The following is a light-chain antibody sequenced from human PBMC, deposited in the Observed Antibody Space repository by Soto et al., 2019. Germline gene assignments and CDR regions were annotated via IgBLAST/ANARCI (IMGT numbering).Light chain of an antibody. CDR2: EVS. V-gene: IGLV2-14*01. Sequence: QSALTQPASVSGSPGQSITISCTGTSSDIGSNNYVSWFQQRPGKAPTLIIYEVSNRPSGVSTHFSGSKSGNTASLTISGLLPDDEAEYYCSSYTTTTRLFGGGTKVTVL. CDR1: SSDIGSNNY. CDR3: SSYTTTTRL. J-gene: IGLJ3*02.